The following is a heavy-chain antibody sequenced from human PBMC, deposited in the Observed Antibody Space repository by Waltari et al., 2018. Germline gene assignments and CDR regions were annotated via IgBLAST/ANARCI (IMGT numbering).Heavy chain of an antibody. V-gene: IGHV3-7*01. J-gene: IGHJ4*02. Sequence: EVQLVESGGGLVQPGGSLRLSCAASGLTFSRFWMTWVHQAPGKGREWVANINENGSEKHYVDSVKGRFTISRDNAKNSLFLQMNSLRADDTAVYYCASGGHVDYCGQGTLVTVSS. CDR1: GLTFSRFW. CDR3: ASGGHVDY. CDR2: INENGSEK.